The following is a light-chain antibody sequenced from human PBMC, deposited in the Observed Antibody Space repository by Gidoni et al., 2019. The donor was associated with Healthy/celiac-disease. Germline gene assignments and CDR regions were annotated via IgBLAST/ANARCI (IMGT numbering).Light chain of an antibody. J-gene: IGKJ3*01. V-gene: IGKV3-20*01. Sequence: ELVLTQSSGTLSLSPGERATLSCRASQSVSSSYLAWYQPKPGQAPRLLIYGASSRATGIPDRFSGSGSGTDFTLTISRLEPEDFAVYYCQQYGSSPFTFGPGTKVDIK. CDR3: QQYGSSPFT. CDR1: QSVSSSY. CDR2: GAS.